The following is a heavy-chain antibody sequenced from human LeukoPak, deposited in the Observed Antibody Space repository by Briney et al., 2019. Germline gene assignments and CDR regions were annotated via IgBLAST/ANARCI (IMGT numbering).Heavy chain of an antibody. CDR3: VRDDGATKPC. V-gene: IGHV3-7*01. J-gene: IGHJ4*02. D-gene: IGHD1-1*01. CDR1: GFTLSSYW. CDR2: IKRDGSEK. Sequence: GGPLRLACAAAGFTLSSYWMSWVRQAPGKGLEWVANIKRDGSEKYYVDSVKGRFTISRDNAKNALYLHMNSLRVEDTALYYCVRDDGATKPCWGQGTLVTVSS.